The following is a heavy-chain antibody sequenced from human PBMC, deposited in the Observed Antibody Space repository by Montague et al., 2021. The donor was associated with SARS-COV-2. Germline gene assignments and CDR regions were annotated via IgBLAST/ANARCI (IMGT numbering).Heavy chain of an antibody. CDR3: ARGGGLRNYGMDV. D-gene: IGHD5-12*01. Sequence: SLRLSCAASGFTVSTNYMSWVRQAPGKGLEWISVIYSGGDTYYADAVKGRFNISRDNSKNTLYLQMNSLRAEDTAVYYCARGGGLRNYGMDVWGQGTTVTVSS. J-gene: IGHJ6*02. CDR2: IYSGGDT. CDR1: GFTVSTNY. V-gene: IGHV3-53*01.